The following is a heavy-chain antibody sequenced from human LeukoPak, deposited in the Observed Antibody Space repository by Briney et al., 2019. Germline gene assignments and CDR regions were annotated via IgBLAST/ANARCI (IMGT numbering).Heavy chain of an antibody. CDR2: INAGNGNT. CDR1: GYTFTSYA. V-gene: IGHV1-3*03. CDR3: ARAGGSGLLDY. Sequence: ASVKVSCKASGYTFTSYAMRWVRQAPGQRLEWMGWINAGNGNTKYSQEFQGGVTITRDTSASTAYMELSSLRSEDMAVYYCARAGGSGLLDYWGQGTLVTVSS. D-gene: IGHD3-22*01. J-gene: IGHJ4*02.